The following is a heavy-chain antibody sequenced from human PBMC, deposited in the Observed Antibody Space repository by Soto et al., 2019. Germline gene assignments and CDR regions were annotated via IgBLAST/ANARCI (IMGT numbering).Heavy chain of an antibody. CDR2: IRSKAYGGTT. CDR1: GFTFGDYA. Sequence: GGSLRLSCTASGFTFGDYAMSWVRQAPGKGLEWVGFIRSKAYGGTTEYAASVKGRFTISRDDSKSIAYLQMNSLKTEGTAVYCCTRVSGPFDYWGQGTLVTVSS. V-gene: IGHV3-49*04. CDR3: TRVSGPFDY. J-gene: IGHJ4*02.